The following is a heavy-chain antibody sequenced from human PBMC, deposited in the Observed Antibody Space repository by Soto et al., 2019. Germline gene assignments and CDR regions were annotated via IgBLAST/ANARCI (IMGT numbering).Heavy chain of an antibody. J-gene: IGHJ4*02. D-gene: IGHD3-9*01. CDR2: INPSGGST. Sequence: GASVKVSCKASGYTFTSYYLRWMRQAPGQGLEWMGIINPSGGSTSYAQKFQGRVTMTRDTSTTTVYMELSSLRSEDTAMYYCAREARYFDPFYYFDYWGLGTLVTVSS. CDR3: AREARYFDPFYYFDY. V-gene: IGHV1-46*01. CDR1: GYTFTSYY.